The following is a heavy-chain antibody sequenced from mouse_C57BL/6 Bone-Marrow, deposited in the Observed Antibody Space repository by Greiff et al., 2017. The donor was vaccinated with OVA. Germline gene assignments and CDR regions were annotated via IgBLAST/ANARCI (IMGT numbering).Heavy chain of an antibody. CDR1: GFTFSDYY. CDR2: IINGGGST. J-gene: IGHJ4*01. V-gene: IGHV5-12*01. D-gene: IGHD2-4*01. CDR3: RRQGITTRYYAMDY. Sequence: EVKLMESGGGLVQPGGSLKLSCAASGFTFSDYYMYWVRQTPEKRLEWVAYIINGGGSTYYPDTVKGRFTISRDNAKNTLYLLRSRLKSEDAAMYYCRRQGITTRYYAMDYWGQGTSVTVSS.